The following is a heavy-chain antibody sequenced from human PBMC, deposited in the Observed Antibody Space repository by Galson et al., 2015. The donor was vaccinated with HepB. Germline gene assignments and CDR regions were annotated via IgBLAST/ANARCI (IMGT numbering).Heavy chain of an antibody. D-gene: IGHD3-22*01. J-gene: IGHJ4*02. CDR3: ARGRQRAATMIDY. Sequence: ETLSLTCAVYGGSFSGYYWSWIRQPPGKGLEWIGEINHSGSTNYNPSLKSRVTISVDTSKNQFPLKLSPVTAADTAVYYCARGRQRAATMIDYWGQGTLVTVSS. CDR1: GGSFSGYY. CDR2: INHSGST. V-gene: IGHV4-34*01.